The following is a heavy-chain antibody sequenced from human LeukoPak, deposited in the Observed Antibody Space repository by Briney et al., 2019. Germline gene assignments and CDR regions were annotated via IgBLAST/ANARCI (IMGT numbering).Heavy chain of an antibody. J-gene: IGHJ5*02. V-gene: IGHV1-69*01. CDR2: IIPISGTA. Sequence: SVKVSCKASGGTFSSYAISWVRQAPGQGLEWMGGIIPISGTANYAQKFQGRVTITADESTSTAYMELSSLRSEDTAVYYCAREGRCSSTSCYSGGDDWFDPWGQGTLVTVSS. D-gene: IGHD2-2*01. CDR3: AREGRCSSTSCYSGGDDWFDP. CDR1: GGTFSSYA.